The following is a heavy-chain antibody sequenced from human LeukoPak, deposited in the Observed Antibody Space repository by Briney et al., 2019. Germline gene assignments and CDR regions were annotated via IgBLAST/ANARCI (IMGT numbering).Heavy chain of an antibody. CDR3: AREVVTTNRNWFDP. V-gene: IGHV1-69*04. Sequence: SVKVSCKASGGTFSSYAISWVRQAPGQGLEWMGMIIPIFGIANYAQKFQGRVTITADKSTSTAYMELSSLRSEDTAVYYCAREVVTTNRNWFDPWGQGALVTVSS. D-gene: IGHD4-11*01. CDR2: IIPIFGIA. CDR1: GGTFSSYA. J-gene: IGHJ5*02.